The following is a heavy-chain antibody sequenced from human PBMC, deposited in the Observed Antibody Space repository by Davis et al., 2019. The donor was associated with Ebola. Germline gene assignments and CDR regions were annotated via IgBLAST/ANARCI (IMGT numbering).Heavy chain of an antibody. J-gene: IGHJ6*02. V-gene: IGHV1-69*13. D-gene: IGHD2-2*01. Sequence: SVKVSCKAVADTLTSYAMTWVRQAPGQGLEWMGGIIPVFRTASYAQKFQGRVTITADESTRTAYMEVSGLRSEDTAVYYCARDSSVLVPAAIGMDVWGQGTTVTVSS. CDR1: ADTLTSYA. CDR2: IIPVFRTA. CDR3: ARDSSVLVPAAIGMDV.